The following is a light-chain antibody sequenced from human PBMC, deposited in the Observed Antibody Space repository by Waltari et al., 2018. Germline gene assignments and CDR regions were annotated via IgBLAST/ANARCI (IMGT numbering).Light chain of an antibody. CDR3: QQYNNWPPWT. CDR1: QSVRNN. CDR2: GAS. Sequence: QSPATLSVSPGERATLSCRAGQSVRNNLVWYQQKPGQAPRLLIYGASTRVTGIPARFSGSGSGTEFTLTISSLQSEDFAVYYCQQYNNWPPWTFGQGTKVEIK. J-gene: IGKJ1*01. V-gene: IGKV3-15*01.